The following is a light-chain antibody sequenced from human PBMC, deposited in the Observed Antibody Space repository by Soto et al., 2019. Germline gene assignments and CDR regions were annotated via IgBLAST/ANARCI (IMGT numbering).Light chain of an antibody. Sequence: QSALTQPASVSGSPGQSMAISCTGTSSDVGKYNYVSWYHQHPGKATKLMIYDVSNRRSGVSNRLSGSKSGHTASLTISGLQAEFVADSYCNSYTSSSNYVFGTGTKVTVL. CDR3: NSYTSSSNYV. CDR2: DVS. CDR1: SSDVGKYNY. V-gene: IGLV2-14*03. J-gene: IGLJ1*01.